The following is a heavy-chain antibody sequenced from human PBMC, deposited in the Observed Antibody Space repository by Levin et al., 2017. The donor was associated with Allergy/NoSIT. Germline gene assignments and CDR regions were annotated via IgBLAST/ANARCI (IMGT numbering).Heavy chain of an antibody. J-gene: IGHJ4*02. CDR1: GGTFSSYA. V-gene: IGHV1-69*06. CDR3: ARGINVLGYCSGGSCYQWNDVPYYFDY. D-gene: IGHD2-15*01. Sequence: SVKVSCKASGGTFSSYAISWVRQAPGQGLEWMGGIIPIFGTANYAQKFQGRVTITADKSTSTAYMELSSLRSEDTAVYYCARGINVLGYCSGGSCYQWNDVPYYFDYWGQGTLVTVSS. CDR2: IIPIFGTA.